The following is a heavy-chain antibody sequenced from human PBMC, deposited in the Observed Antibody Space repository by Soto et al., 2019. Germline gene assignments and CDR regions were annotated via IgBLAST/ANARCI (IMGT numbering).Heavy chain of an antibody. V-gene: IGHV3-11*06. Sequence: QVQLVESGGGLVKPGGSLRLSCAASGFTFSDYYMNWIRQAPGKGLEWVSYISSSSGYTNYADSVKGRFTISRDNAKNSLYLQMNSLRAEDTAVYYCARESSSFYGMDVWRQGTTVTVSS. CDR1: GFTFSDYY. D-gene: IGHD6-6*01. J-gene: IGHJ6*02. CDR3: ARESSSFYGMDV. CDR2: ISSSSGYT.